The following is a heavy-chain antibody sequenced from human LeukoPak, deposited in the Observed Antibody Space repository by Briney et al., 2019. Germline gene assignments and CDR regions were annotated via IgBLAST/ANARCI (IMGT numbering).Heavy chain of an antibody. CDR2: IWYDGSNK. D-gene: IGHD4-23*01. Sequence: GGSLRLSCAASGFTFSSYGMHWVRQAPGKGLEWVAVIWYDGSNKYYADSVKGRFTISRDNSKNTLYLQMNSLRAEDTAVYYCARDPSVVTPLDTYFDYWGQGTLVTVSS. J-gene: IGHJ4*02. CDR3: ARDPSVVTPLDTYFDY. V-gene: IGHV3-33*01. CDR1: GFTFSSYG.